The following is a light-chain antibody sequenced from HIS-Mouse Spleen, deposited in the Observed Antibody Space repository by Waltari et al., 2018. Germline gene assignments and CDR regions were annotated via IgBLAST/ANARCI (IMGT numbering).Light chain of an antibody. CDR1: SSDVGGYNY. CDR2: DVM. CDR3: SSYTSSSTLEVV. Sequence: QSALTQPASVSGSPGQSITISCTGTSSDVGGYNYVSWYQRHPGKAPKLMIYDVMKPPSGASNRFSGAKSGNTASLTISGLQAEDEADYYCSSYTSSSTLEVVFGGGTKLTVL. V-gene: IGLV2-14*03. J-gene: IGLJ2*01.